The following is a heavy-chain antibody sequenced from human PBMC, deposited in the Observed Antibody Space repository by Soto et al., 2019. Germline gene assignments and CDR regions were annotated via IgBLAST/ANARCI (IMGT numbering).Heavy chain of an antibody. CDR1: GFTFSSYA. D-gene: IGHD3-10*01. V-gene: IGHV3-23*01. CDR2: ISGSGGST. CDR3: AKGGMVRGGGAFDI. Sequence: EVQLLESGGGLVQPGGSLRLSCAAAGFTFSSYAMSWVRQAPGKRLEWVSAISGSGGSTYYADSVQGRFAISRDHYKNTLYLQMNSLRAADTAVYYCAKGGMVRGGGAFDIWGQGTMVTVSS. J-gene: IGHJ3*02.